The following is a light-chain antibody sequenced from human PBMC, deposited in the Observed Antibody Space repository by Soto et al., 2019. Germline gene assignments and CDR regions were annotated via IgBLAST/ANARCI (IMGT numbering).Light chain of an antibody. CDR2: VNN. Sequence: QSVLTQPPSVSGAPGQRVTISCTGSSSNIGAGYDVHWYQQLPGTAPKLLIYVNNNRPSGVPDRFSGSKSGTSASLAITGLQAEDEADYYCQSYDGSLRGYVFGIGTKLTVL. CDR1: SSNIGAGYD. CDR3: QSYDGSLRGYV. J-gene: IGLJ1*01. V-gene: IGLV1-40*01.